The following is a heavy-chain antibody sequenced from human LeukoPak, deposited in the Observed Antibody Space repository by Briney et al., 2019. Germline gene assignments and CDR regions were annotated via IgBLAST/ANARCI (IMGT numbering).Heavy chain of an antibody. V-gene: IGHV4-59*01. D-gene: IGHD3-10*01. CDR3: AREPYGSGTFDY. CDR2: IYYSWRT. Sequence: SETLSLTCTVSGGSISRYYWIWIRQPPAKGLEWIGYIYYSWRTNYNPSLKSRVTISVDTSKNQFSLKLSSVTAADTAEYYCAREPYGSGTFDYWGQGTLVTVSA. J-gene: IGHJ4*02. CDR1: GGSISRYY.